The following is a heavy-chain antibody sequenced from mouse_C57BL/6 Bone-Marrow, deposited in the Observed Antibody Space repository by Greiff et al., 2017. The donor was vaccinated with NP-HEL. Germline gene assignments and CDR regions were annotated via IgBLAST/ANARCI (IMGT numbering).Heavy chain of an antibody. J-gene: IGHJ3*01. CDR2: IDPSDSVT. V-gene: IGHV1-52*01. CDR1: GYTFTSYW. Sequence: QVQLQQPGAELVRPGSSVKLSCKASGYTFTSYWMHWVKQRPIQGLEWIGNIDPSDSVTNYNQNFKDKATLTVDKSSSTAYMQLSSLTSEDSAVYDCAREGFAYWGPGTLVTGSA. CDR3: AREGFAY.